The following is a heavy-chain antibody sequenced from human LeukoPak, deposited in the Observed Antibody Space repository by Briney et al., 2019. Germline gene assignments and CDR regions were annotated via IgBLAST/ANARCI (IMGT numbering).Heavy chain of an antibody. Sequence: PGGSLRLSCTVSGFTVSSNSMSWVRQAPGKGLEWVSFIFSSTHYSDSVKGRFTISGDNSKNTLYLQMNSLRAEDTAVYYCARRAGAYSHPYDYWGQGTLVTVSS. J-gene: IGHJ4*02. CDR2: IFSST. V-gene: IGHV3-53*01. CDR3: ARRAGAYSHPYDY. CDR1: GFTVSSNS. D-gene: IGHD4/OR15-4a*01.